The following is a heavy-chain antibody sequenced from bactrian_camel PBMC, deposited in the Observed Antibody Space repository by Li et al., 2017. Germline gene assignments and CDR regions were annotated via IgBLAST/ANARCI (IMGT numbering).Heavy chain of an antibody. D-gene: IGHD6*01. CDR3: AAGHLIMCTAFAIPSFPD. CDR2: ISKDDVP. Sequence: HVQLVESGGGSVQAGGSLRLSCVHSEFTYGRPCMAWFRQAPGKEREGVASISKDDVPTYATSVQGRFRISKDTAKNTLDLQMDSLTPDDTAMYYCAAGHLIMCTAFAIPSFPDRGQGTQVTVS. J-gene: IGHJ4*01. CDR1: EFTYGRPC. V-gene: IGHV3S55*01.